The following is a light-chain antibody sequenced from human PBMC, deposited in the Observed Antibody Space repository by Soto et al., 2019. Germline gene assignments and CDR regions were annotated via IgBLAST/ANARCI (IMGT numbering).Light chain of an antibody. V-gene: IGKV3-20*01. CDR3: QQYCSSPRT. J-gene: IGKJ1*01. CDR1: QSIISSY. Sequence: EIVLTQSPGTLSLSPGERATLSCRASQSIISSYLAWYQLKPGQAPRPLIYGASSRATGIPDRFSGSGSGTDFTLTISRLDPEDFAVYFCQQYCSSPRTFGQGTKVDIK. CDR2: GAS.